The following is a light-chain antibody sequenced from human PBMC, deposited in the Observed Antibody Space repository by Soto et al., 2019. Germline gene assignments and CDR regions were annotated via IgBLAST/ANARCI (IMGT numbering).Light chain of an antibody. J-gene: IGKJ5*01. Sequence: EVVLTQSPVTLSLSPGERATLSCRASQSVQSYLAWYQQKPGQAPRLLIYDSSNRATGVPARFSGSGPGTDFTLTISTLEPEDFAVYYCQHRSSWPVTFGQEKRLEIK. CDR1: QSVQSY. CDR2: DSS. CDR3: QHRSSWPVT. V-gene: IGKV3-11*01.